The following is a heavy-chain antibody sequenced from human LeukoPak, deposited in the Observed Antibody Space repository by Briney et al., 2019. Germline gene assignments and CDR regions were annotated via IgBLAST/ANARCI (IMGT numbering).Heavy chain of an antibody. D-gene: IGHD5-24*01. CDR1: GGSISSGDYY. Sequence: PSQTLSLTCTVSGGSISSGDYYRSSIRQPPGKGLEWIGYIYYSGSTNYNPSLKSRVTISVDTSKNQFSLKLSSVTAADTAVYYCARDCRGDGYNYEGCYYYYGMDVWGQGTTVTVSS. V-gene: IGHV4-61*08. CDR2: IYYSGST. J-gene: IGHJ6*02. CDR3: ARDCRGDGYNYEGCYYYYGMDV.